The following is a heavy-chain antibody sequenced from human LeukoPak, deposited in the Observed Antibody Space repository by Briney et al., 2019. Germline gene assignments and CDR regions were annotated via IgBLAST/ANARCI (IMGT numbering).Heavy chain of an antibody. CDR3: ARNQRRLDY. Sequence: PGGSLRLSCAASGFTFDDYGMSWVRQAPGKGLELVANIKQDGSEKYYVDSVKGRFTISRDNAKNSLYLQMNSLRAEDTAVYYCARNQRRLDYWGQGTLVTVSS. CDR1: GFTFDDYG. CDR2: IKQDGSEK. D-gene: IGHD1-14*01. J-gene: IGHJ4*02. V-gene: IGHV3-7*01.